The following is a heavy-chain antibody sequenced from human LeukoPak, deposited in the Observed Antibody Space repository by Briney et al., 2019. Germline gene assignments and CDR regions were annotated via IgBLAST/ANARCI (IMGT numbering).Heavy chain of an antibody. V-gene: IGHV4-59*12. CDR3: ARDQNWNGDYGMDV. CDR2: IYYSGST. J-gene: IGHJ6*02. CDR1: GGSFSGYY. D-gene: IGHD1-1*01. Sequence: KPSETLSLTCAVYGGSFSGYYWSWIRQPPGKGLEWIGYIYYSGSTNYNPSLKSRVTISVDTSKNQFSLKLSSVTAADTAVYYCARDQNWNGDYGMDVWGQGTTVTVSS.